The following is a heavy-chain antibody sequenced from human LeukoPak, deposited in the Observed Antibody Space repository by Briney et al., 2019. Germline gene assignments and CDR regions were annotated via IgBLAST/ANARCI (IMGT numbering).Heavy chain of an antibody. D-gene: IGHD5-18*01. CDR2: INKDGSSI. V-gene: IGHV3-74*03. CDR1: GFTFSSFW. J-gene: IGHJ4*02. CDR3: ARGYTYGSIDY. Sequence: TGGSLRLSCAASGFTFSSFWMHWVRQVPGEGLVWVSRINKDGSSITYADSVKGRFTISRDNAKNTLYLQMNSLRAEDTSVYYCARGYTYGSIDYWGLGTLVTVSS.